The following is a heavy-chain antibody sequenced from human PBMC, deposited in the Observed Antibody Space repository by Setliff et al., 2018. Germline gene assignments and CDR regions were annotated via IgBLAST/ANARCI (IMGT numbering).Heavy chain of an antibody. V-gene: IGHV1-2*02. CDR1: GYSFIDFY. J-gene: IGHJ3*02. CDR3: ARDPQKTGDGKHAFDI. D-gene: IGHD7-27*01. Sequence: ASVKVSCKTSGYSFIDFYMHWVRQAPGQGLEWIGFINPKTDYTASAQKVHGRIAMTRDTSISTAYMELSRLRSDDTAVYYCARDPQKTGDGKHAFDIWGQGTMVTVSS. CDR2: INPKTDYT.